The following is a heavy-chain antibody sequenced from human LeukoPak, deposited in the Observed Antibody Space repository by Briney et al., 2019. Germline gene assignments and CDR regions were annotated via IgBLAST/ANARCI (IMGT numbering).Heavy chain of an antibody. V-gene: IGHV4-34*01. J-gene: IGHJ6*02. Sequence: PSETLSFTGAVYGGSFSGYYWSRIPQPPGKGLEGSGEINHSGSTNYNPSLKSRVTISVDTSKNQFSLKLSSVTAADTAVYYCARSVANYGMDVWGQGTTVTVSS. CDR2: INHSGST. CDR1: GGSFSGYY. D-gene: IGHD6-19*01. CDR3: ARSVANYGMDV.